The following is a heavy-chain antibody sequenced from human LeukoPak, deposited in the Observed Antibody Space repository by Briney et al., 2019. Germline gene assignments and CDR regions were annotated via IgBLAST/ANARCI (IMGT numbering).Heavy chain of an antibody. CDR2: ISGSGGST. J-gene: IGHJ4*02. D-gene: IGHD4-17*01. CDR1: GFTFSDYA. CDR3: AKSVESAVTTNPYFDF. V-gene: IGHV3-23*01. Sequence: PGGSLRLSCAASGFTFSDYAMNWVRQALGKGLKWVSVISGSGGSTYNADSVKGRFTISRDNSKNILYLQMNSLRAEDTAVYYCAKSVESAVTTNPYFDFWGQGALVTVSS.